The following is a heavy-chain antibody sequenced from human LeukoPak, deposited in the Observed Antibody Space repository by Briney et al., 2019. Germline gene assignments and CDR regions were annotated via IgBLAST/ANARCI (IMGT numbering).Heavy chain of an antibody. V-gene: IGHV4-59*01. D-gene: IGHD3-22*01. CDR1: GGSISSYY. CDR3: AREGRSGYPDEFDY. Sequence: PSETLSLTCTVSGGSISSYYWSWIRQPPGKGLEWIGYIYYSGSTNYNPSLKSRVTISVDTSKNQFSLKLSSVTAADTAVYYCAREGRSGYPDEFDYWGQGTLVTVSS. J-gene: IGHJ4*02. CDR2: IYYSGST.